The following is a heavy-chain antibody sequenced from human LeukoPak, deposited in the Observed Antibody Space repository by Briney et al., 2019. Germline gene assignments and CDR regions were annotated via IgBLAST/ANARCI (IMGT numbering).Heavy chain of an antibody. Sequence: GGSLRLSCAASGFTFSSYAMSWVRQAPGKGLEWVSAISGSGGSTYYADSVKGRFTIPRDNSKNTLYLQMNSLRAEDTAVYYCAKVWVTMVRGVIIRYFQHWGQGTLVTVSS. V-gene: IGHV3-23*01. CDR2: ISGSGGST. D-gene: IGHD3-10*01. J-gene: IGHJ1*01. CDR1: GFTFSSYA. CDR3: AKVWVTMVRGVIIRYFQH.